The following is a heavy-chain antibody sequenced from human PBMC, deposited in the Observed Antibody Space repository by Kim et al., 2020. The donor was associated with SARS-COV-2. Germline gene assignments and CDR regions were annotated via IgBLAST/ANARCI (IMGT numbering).Heavy chain of an antibody. J-gene: IGHJ5*02. Sequence: SVKGRFTISRDNAKNSLYLQMNSLRAEDTAVYYCARTVAAAGTGHNWFDPWGQGTLVTVSS. CDR3: ARTVAAAGTGHNWFDP. D-gene: IGHD6-13*01. V-gene: IGHV3-21*01.